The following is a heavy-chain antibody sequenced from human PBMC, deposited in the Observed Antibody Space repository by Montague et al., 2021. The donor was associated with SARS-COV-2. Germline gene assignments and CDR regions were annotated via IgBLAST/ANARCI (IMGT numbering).Heavy chain of an antibody. J-gene: IGHJ5*02. CDR2: INQSGRT. CDR1: GGSFSGYY. D-gene: IGHD5-12*01. Sequence: SETLSLTCAVYGGSFSGYYWSWIRQPPEKGLEWIGEINQSGRTNNNPSLKSRVIISVDTSKNQFSLKLSSVTAADTAVYYCARGYSGYEDPTGFDPWGQGTLVTDSS. CDR3: ARGYSGYEDPTGFDP. V-gene: IGHV4-34*01.